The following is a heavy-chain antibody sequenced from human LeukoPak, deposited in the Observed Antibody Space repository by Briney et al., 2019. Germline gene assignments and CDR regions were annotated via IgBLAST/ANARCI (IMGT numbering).Heavy chain of an antibody. CDR2: ISSSSSTI. D-gene: IGHD3-10*01. J-gene: IGHJ4*02. V-gene: IGHV3-48*02. CDR1: GFTFSSYS. CDR3: ARDRGPTYYYGSGSYGYFDY. Sequence: GGSLRLSCAASGFTFSSYSMNWVRQAPGKGPEWVSYISSSSSTIYYADSVKGRFTISRDNAKNSLYLQMNSLRDEDTAVYYCARDRGPTYYYGSGSYGYFDYWGQGTLVTVSS.